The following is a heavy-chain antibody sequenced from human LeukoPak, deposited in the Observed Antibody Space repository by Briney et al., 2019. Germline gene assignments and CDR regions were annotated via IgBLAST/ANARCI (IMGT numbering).Heavy chain of an antibody. CDR2: ISAYNGNT. CDR1: GYTFTSYG. CDR3: ARRTYYYDSSGYYPFDY. V-gene: IGHV1-18*01. Sequence: ASVKVSCKASGYTFTSYGISWVRQAPGQGLERMGWISAYNGNTNYAQKLQGRVTMTTDTSTSTAYMELRSLRSDDTAVYYCARRTYYYDSSGYYPFDYWGQGTLVTVSS. J-gene: IGHJ4*02. D-gene: IGHD3-22*01.